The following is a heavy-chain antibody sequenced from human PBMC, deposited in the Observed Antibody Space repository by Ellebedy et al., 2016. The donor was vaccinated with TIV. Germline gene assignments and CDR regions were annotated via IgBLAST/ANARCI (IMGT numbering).Heavy chain of an antibody. J-gene: IGHJ4*02. CDR3: ARGRYGDYGPDY. Sequence: SETLSLTXTVSGGSISSYYWGWIRQPPGKGLEWIGSIYYSGSTYYNPSLKSRVTISVDTSKNQFSLKLSSVTAADTAVYYCARGRYGDYGPDYWGQGTLVTVSS. CDR2: IYYSGST. D-gene: IGHD4-17*01. CDR1: GGSISSYY. V-gene: IGHV4-39*07.